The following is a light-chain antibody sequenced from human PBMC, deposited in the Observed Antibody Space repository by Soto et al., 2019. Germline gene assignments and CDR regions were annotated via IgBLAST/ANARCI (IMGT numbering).Light chain of an antibody. CDR2: KIS. CDR3: MQGTHWPLT. V-gene: IGKV2-30*01. Sequence: VVMTQSPLSLPVTLGQPALISCSSTHSLVYADGNTYLQWFQQRPGQSPRRLIYKISNRDSGVPDRFSGSGSGTDFTLQISRVEAEDVGVYYCMQGTHWPLTFGQGTRLEI. J-gene: IGKJ5*01. CDR1: HSLVYADGNTY.